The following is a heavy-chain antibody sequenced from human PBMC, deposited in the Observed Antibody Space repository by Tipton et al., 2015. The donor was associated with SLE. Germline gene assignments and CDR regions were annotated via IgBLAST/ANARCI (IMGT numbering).Heavy chain of an antibody. CDR3: ARDFGSGSNYKVGDAFDI. V-gene: IGHV4-34*01. D-gene: IGHD3-10*01. CDR2: INHSGST. CDR1: GGSFSDYS. J-gene: IGHJ3*02. Sequence: TLSLTCVVYGGSFSDYSWSWIRQSPGKGLEWIGEINHSGSTNYNPSLKSRVTISVDTSKIQFSLKLSSVTAADTAVYYCARDFGSGSNYKVGDAFDIWGQGTMVTVSS.